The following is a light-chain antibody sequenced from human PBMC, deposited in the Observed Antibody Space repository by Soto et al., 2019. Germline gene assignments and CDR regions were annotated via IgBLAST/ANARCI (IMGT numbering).Light chain of an antibody. CDR2: EGT. CDR1: NNL. CDR3: CAYVGARSYV. Sequence: QSVLAQPASVSGSPGQSITISCTGINNLVSWYQQHPGKAPKVVLYEGTKRPSGVSNRFSGSNSGSTASLTISGLQAEDEAHYFCCAYVGARSYVFGPGTKV. J-gene: IGLJ1*01. V-gene: IGLV2-23*01.